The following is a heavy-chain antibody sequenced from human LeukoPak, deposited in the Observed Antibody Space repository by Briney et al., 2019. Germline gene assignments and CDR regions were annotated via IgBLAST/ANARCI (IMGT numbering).Heavy chain of an antibody. CDR3: ARDLRWITGDDYYYYGMDV. Sequence: ASVKVSCKASGYTLTDYYMHWVRQAPGQGLEWMGRINPNSGGTNYAQKFQGRVTMTRDTSISTVYMELSRLRSDDTAVYYCARDLRWITGDDYYYYGMDVWGQGTTVTVSS. J-gene: IGHJ6*02. V-gene: IGHV1-2*06. CDR2: INPNSGGT. CDR1: GYTLTDYY. D-gene: IGHD1-20*01.